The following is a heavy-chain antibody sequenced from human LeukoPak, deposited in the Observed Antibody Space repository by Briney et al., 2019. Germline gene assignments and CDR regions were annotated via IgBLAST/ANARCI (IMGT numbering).Heavy chain of an antibody. Sequence: ASVKVSCKASGYTFTSYDINWVRQATGQGLEWMGWMNPNSGNTGYAQKFQGRVTITRNTSISTAYMELSSLRSEDTAVYYCARGSPFTTDPYYYYYYMDVWGKGTTVTVSS. V-gene: IGHV1-8*03. CDR3: ARGSPFTTDPYYYYYYMDV. D-gene: IGHD3-3*01. CDR1: GYTFTSYD. J-gene: IGHJ6*03. CDR2: MNPNSGNT.